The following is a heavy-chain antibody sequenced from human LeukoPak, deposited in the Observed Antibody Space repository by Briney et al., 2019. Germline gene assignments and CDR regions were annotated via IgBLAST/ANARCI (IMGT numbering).Heavy chain of an antibody. V-gene: IGHV4-4*08. CDR1: GGSINTYY. J-gene: IGHJ4*02. CDR3: ARIFND. Sequence: SETLSLTCTVSGGSINTYYWSWFRQPPGKGLEFIGYISASGIINYNPSLESRLIMSLDTSKNQFSLNLMSVTAADTAVYYCARIFNDWGQGTLVTVSS. CDR2: ISASGII.